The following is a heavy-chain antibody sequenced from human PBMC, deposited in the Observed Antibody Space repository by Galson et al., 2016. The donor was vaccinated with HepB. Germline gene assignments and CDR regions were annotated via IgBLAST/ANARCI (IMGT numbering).Heavy chain of an antibody. CDR1: GYTFTGHY. Sequence: SVKVSCKASGYTFTGHYIHWVRQAPGQGLEWMGWIDPNSGDTHYSKRFEGWVTMTRDTSISTAYMEVTRLKSNDTALFYCARGVVGTSTYAFDVWGQGTTVPVS. V-gene: IGHV1-2*04. D-gene: IGHD1-26*01. J-gene: IGHJ3*01. CDR2: IDPNSGDT. CDR3: ARGVVGTSTYAFDV.